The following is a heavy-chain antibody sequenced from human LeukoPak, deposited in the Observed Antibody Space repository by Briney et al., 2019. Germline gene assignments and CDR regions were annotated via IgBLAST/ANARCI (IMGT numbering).Heavy chain of an antibody. J-gene: IGHJ4*02. V-gene: IGHV3-30*18. CDR2: ISYDGSNK. CDR1: GFTFSSYG. Sequence: GRSLRLSCAASGFTFSSYGMHWVRQAPGKGLEWVAVISYDGSNKYYADSVKGRFTISRDNSKNTLYLQMNSPRAEDTAVYYCAKKARYWGQGTLVTVSS. D-gene: IGHD6-6*01. CDR3: AKKARY.